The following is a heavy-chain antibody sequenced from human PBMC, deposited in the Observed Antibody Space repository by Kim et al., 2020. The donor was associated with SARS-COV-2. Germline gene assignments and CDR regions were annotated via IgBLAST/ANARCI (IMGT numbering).Heavy chain of an antibody. D-gene: IGHD3-22*01. V-gene: IGHV3-15*01. CDR3: TTDYYDSSGYYYVMAFDI. J-gene: IGHJ3*02. Sequence: KGRFTISRDDSKNTLYLQMNSLKTEDTAVYYCTTDYYDSSGYYYVMAFDIWGQGTMVTVSS.